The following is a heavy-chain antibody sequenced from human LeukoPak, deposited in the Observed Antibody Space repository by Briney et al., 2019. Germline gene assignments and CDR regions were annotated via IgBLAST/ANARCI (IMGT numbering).Heavy chain of an antibody. CDR1: GFTFSSYG. Sequence: GGSLRLSCAASGFTFSSYGMHWVRQAPGKGLEWVAVIWYGGSNKYYADSVKGRFTISRDNSKNTLYLQMNSLRAEDTAVYYCAKDRGKIVVVSLFDYWGQGTLVTVSS. CDR3: AKDRGKIVVVSLFDY. V-gene: IGHV3-33*06. CDR2: IWYGGSNK. D-gene: IGHD2-21*01. J-gene: IGHJ4*02.